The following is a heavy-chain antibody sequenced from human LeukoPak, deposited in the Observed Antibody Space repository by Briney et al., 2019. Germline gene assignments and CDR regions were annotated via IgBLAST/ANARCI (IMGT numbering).Heavy chain of an antibody. J-gene: IGHJ4*02. CDR2: IYASGST. Sequence: PSETLSLTCTASGGSISSGDYDWGWLRQPAGKGLEWIGRIYASGSTNYNPSLNSRFTISIDTSKNQFSLKLTSVTAADTAVYYCARTMVRGVPLDYWGQGTLVTVSS. CDR3: ARTMVRGVPLDY. D-gene: IGHD3-10*01. V-gene: IGHV4-61*02. CDR1: GGSISSGDYD.